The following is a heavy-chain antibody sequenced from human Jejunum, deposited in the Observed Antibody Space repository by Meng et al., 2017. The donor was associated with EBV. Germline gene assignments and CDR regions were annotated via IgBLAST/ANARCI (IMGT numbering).Heavy chain of an antibody. V-gene: IGHV3-15*01. CDR1: GFSFHYAW. CDR2: IKRESDGGTT. Sequence: EVQLVESGGGLVKAXGSLRLSCRASGFSFHYAWMSWVRQAPGKGLEWVGRIKRESDGGTTDFAAPVKGRFTISRDDSKNTLFLQMNSLKTEDTAVYYCATDRRYCSSSSCYSSNFDDWGQGTLVNVSS. CDR3: ATDRRYCSSSSCYSSNFDD. J-gene: IGHJ4*02. D-gene: IGHD2-2*01.